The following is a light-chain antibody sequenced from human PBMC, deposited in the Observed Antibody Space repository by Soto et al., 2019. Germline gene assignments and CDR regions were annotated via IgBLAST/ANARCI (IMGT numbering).Light chain of an antibody. Sequence: DIVLTQSPGTLSLSPGERATLSCRASQSVSSSYLAWYQQKPGQAPRLLIYGASIRATGIPDRFSGSGSGTDFTLTISRLEPEDFAMYHCQSGTFGPGTKVDIK. CDR1: QSVSSSY. J-gene: IGKJ3*01. CDR2: GAS. CDR3: QSGT. V-gene: IGKV3-20*01.